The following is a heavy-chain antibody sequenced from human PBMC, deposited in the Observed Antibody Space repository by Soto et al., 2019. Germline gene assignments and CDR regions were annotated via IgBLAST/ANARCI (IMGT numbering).Heavy chain of an antibody. D-gene: IGHD3-3*01. CDR3: ARIGGDFWSELHYMDV. CDR1: GFTFSSYS. CDR2: ISSSSSTI. J-gene: IGHJ6*03. Sequence: GGSLRLSCAASGFTFSSYSMNWVRQAPGKGLEWVSYISSSSSTIYYADSVKGRFTISRDNAKNSLYLQMNSLRAEDTAVYYCARIGGDFWSELHYMDVWGKGTTVTVSS. V-gene: IGHV3-48*01.